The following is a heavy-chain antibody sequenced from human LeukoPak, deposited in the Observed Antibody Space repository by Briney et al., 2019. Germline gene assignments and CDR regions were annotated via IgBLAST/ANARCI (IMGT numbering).Heavy chain of an antibody. CDR3: AREPLIAAADHFDY. V-gene: IGHV3-7*01. CDR1: RSTFSSYW. D-gene: IGHD6-13*01. J-gene: IGHJ4*02. CDR2: IKQDGSEK. Sequence: GGSLRLSCAASRSTFSSYWMSWVRQAPGKGLEWVANIKQDGSEKYYVDSVKGRFTISRDNAKNSLYLQMNSLRAEDTAVYYCAREPLIAAADHFDYWGQGTLVTVSS.